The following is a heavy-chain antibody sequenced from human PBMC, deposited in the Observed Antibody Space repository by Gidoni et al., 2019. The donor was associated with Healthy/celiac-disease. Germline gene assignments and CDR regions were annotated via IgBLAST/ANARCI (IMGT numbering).Heavy chain of an antibody. Sequence: QVQMVQSGAEVKKPGSSEKVSCQAAGGTFSSYAISWVRQAPGQGREWMGRIIPILGIANYAQKFQGRVTITADKSTSTAYMELSSLRSEDTAVYDCARGRQYYFDYWGQGTLVTVSS. CDR1: GGTFSSYA. D-gene: IGHD4-4*01. CDR3: ARGRQYYFDY. J-gene: IGHJ4*02. V-gene: IGHV1-69*09. CDR2: IIPILGIA.